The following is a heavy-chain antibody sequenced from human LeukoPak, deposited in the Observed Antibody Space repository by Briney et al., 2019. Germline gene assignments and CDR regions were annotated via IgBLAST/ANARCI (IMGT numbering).Heavy chain of an antibody. CDR3: ARDRGYSGSLTKGFDP. D-gene: IGHD5-12*01. V-gene: IGHV4-59*12. CDR1: GGSISSYY. Sequence: SETLSLTCTVSGGSISSYYWSWIRQPPGKGLEWIGYIYYSGSTNYNPSLKSRVTISVDTSKNQFSLKLSSVTAADTAVYYCARDRGYSGSLTKGFDPWGQGTLVTVSS. CDR2: IYYSGST. J-gene: IGHJ5*02.